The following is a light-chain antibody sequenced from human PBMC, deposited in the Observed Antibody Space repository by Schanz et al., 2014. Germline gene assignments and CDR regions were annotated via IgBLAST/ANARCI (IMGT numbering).Light chain of an antibody. CDR3: QHYETYRT. Sequence: DIQMTQSPSTLSASVGDRVTITCRASQNVKSWLAWYQQKPGKAPKLLIYDASSLESGVPSRFSGSGSGTEFTLTISSLQPDDFATYFCQHYETYRTFGQGTKVEIK. CDR1: QNVKSW. V-gene: IGKV1-5*01. CDR2: DAS. J-gene: IGKJ1*01.